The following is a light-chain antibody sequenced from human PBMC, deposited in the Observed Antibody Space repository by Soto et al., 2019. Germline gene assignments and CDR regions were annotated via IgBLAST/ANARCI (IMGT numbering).Light chain of an antibody. J-gene: IGKJ3*01. V-gene: IGKV1-9*01. CDR3: QQLNSYPRIT. Sequence: DIQLTQSPSFLSASVGDRVTITCRASQGISSYLAWYQQKPGKAPKLLIYAASTLQSGVPSRFSGSGSGTEFTLKISSLQPEDFATYYCQQLNSYPRITFGPGTKVDIK. CDR1: QGISSY. CDR2: AAS.